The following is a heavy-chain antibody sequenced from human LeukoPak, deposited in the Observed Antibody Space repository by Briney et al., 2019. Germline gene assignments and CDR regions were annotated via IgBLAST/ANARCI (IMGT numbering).Heavy chain of an antibody. Sequence: GGSLRLSCAASGFTFSSYPMSWVRQAPGKGLEWVSAISGSGGGTYYADSAKGRFTISRDNAKNSLYLQMNSLRAEDTAVYYCARDVPGYCSGGSCYGVDYWGQGTLVTVSS. J-gene: IGHJ4*02. CDR2: ISGSGGGT. CDR3: ARDVPGYCSGGSCYGVDY. D-gene: IGHD2-15*01. V-gene: IGHV3-23*01. CDR1: GFTFSSYP.